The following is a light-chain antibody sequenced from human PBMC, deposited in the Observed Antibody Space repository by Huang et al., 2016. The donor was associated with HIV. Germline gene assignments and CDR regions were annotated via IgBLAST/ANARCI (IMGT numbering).Light chain of an antibody. CDR2: AAS. J-gene: IGKJ3*01. CDR1: QSISSY. Sequence: DIQMTQSPSSLSASVGDRVTITYRASQSISSYLNWYQQKPGKAPKLLIYAASSLQSGVPSRFRGSGSGTDFTLTISSLQPEDFATYYCQQSYSTLITFGPGTKVDIK. CDR3: QQSYSTLIT. V-gene: IGKV1-39*01.